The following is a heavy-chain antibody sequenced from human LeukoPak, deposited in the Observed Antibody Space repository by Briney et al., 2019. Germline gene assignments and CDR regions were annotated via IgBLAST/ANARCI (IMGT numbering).Heavy chain of an antibody. V-gene: IGHV4-39*01. Sequence: KPSETLSLTCPVSGGSISSDNYYWGWIRQPPGKGLEWIGSIYYSGSTYYNPSLKSRVTISVDTSKNQFSLKLISVTAADTAVYYCARKGDVVVVAGNWFDPWGQGTVVTVSS. CDR1: GGSISSDNYY. CDR2: IYYSGST. D-gene: IGHD2-15*01. CDR3: ARKGDVVVVAGNWFDP. J-gene: IGHJ5*02.